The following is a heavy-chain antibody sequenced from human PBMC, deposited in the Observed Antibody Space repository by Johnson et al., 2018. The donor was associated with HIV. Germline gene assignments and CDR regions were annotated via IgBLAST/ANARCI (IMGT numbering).Heavy chain of an antibody. CDR3: AKVRGWSDDTFDI. J-gene: IGHJ3*02. Sequence: QVQLVESGGDLVQPGGSLRLSCAASGFTFSSYGMHWVRQAPGKGLEWVAFIRYDGSNKYYADSVKGRFTIPRDNSKNTLYLQMNSLRAEDTAVYYCAKVRGWSDDTFDIWGQGTMVTVSS. CDR2: IRYDGSNK. V-gene: IGHV3-30*02. D-gene: IGHD5-12*01. CDR1: GFTFSSYG.